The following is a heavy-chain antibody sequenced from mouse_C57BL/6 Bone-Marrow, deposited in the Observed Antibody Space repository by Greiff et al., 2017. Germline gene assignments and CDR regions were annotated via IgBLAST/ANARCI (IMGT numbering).Heavy chain of an antibody. J-gene: IGHJ1*03. CDR1: GYTFTSYG. CDR3: AATVVGDFDV. CDR2: IYPRSGNT. D-gene: IGHD1-1*01. Sequence: QVQLQQSGPELVKPGASVKLSCKASGYTFTSYGISWVKQRTGQGLEWIGEIYPRSGNTYYNEKFKGKATLTADKSSSTAYMELRSLTSEDSAVYFCAATVVGDFDVWGTGTTVTVSS. V-gene: IGHV1-81*01.